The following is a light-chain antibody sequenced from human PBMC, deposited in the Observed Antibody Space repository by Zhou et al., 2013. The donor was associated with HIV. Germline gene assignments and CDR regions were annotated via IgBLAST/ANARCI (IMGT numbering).Light chain of an antibody. CDR2: AAS. V-gene: IGKV1-39*01. Sequence: DIQMTQSPSSLSASVGDRVTITCRASQSISSYLNWYQQKPGKAPKLLIYAASSLQSGVPSRFSGSASGTEFTLTISSLQSEDFATYYCLQDYNSYTFGQGTKVEIK. J-gene: IGKJ2*01. CDR3: LQDYNSYT. CDR1: QSISSY.